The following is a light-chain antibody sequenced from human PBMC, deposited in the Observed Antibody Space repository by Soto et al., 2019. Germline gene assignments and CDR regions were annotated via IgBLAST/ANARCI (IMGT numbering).Light chain of an antibody. V-gene: IGKV3-20*01. CDR3: QQYCGSPRT. CDR2: AVS. CDR1: QSVSSSS. J-gene: IGKJ4*01. Sequence: TKAPGTLSLSPGGSATLAWRASQSVSSSSLPSYQQQPGQAPRLLFFAVSNSAAGVPDRFGGSRSGTYFTPTTSRLEPDAFAVYYCQQYCGSPRTLRGGTKV.